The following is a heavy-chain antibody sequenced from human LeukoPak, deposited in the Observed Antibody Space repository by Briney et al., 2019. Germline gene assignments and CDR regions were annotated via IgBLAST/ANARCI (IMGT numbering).Heavy chain of an antibody. D-gene: IGHD1-1*01. V-gene: IGHV4-61*02. CDR2: IYTSGST. CDR1: GGSISSGSYY. CDR3: TRDIRTSPWAFDI. Sequence: SQTLSLTCTVSGGSISSGSYYWSWIRQPAGKGLEWIGRIYTSGSTNYNPSLKSRVTISVDTSKNQFSLKLSSVTAADTAVYYCTRDIRTSPWAFDIWGQGTMVTVSS. J-gene: IGHJ3*02.